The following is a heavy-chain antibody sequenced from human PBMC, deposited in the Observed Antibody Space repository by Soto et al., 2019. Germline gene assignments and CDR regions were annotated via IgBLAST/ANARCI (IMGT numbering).Heavy chain of an antibody. J-gene: IGHJ4*02. CDR3: ARGAADTAMVDS. D-gene: IGHD5-18*01. Sequence: LSLTCTVSGGSIRSYYWTWIRQPPGKGLEWLGYIFYSGSTFYNPSLKSRVPISIHTSKSQFSLQLTSVTAADTAVYYCARGAADTAMVDSWGQGTLVTVSS. CDR2: IFYSGST. V-gene: IGHV4-59*01. CDR1: GGSIRSYY.